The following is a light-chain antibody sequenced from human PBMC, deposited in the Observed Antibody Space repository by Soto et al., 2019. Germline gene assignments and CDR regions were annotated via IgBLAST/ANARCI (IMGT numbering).Light chain of an antibody. Sequence: IVLTQSPVTLALSPGERAVLSCRASQSVSTSLAWYQHKLGQAPRLFIYDASKRAPGVPARFSGSGSGTDFTLTISSLEPEDFAVYYCQVRDVWPSFGQGTKVEIK. CDR3: QVRDVWPS. CDR1: QSVSTS. V-gene: IGKV3-11*01. CDR2: DAS. J-gene: IGKJ1*01.